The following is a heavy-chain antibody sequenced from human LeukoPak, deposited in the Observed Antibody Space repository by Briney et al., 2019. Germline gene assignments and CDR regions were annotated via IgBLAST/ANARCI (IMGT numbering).Heavy chain of an antibody. D-gene: IGHD6-13*01. CDR3: ARGRIAVAYYFDY. Sequence: SETLSLTCIVSGGSISTTSYYWGWIRQPPGKGLEWIGSIYYSGSTYYTPSLKSRVTISVDTSKNQFSLKLSSVTAADTAVYYCARGRIAVAYYFDYWGQGTLVTVSS. CDR1: GGSISTTSYY. V-gene: IGHV4-39*07. CDR2: IYYSGST. J-gene: IGHJ4*02.